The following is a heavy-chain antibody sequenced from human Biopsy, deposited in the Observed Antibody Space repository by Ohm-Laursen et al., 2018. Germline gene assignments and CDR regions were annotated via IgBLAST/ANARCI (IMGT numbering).Heavy chain of an antibody. Sequence: ASVKVSCKGSGYAVNDYFLHWLRQAPGQGPEWIGGISPNSGGTNYAQKFQGRVTMTTDTSTSTVYLELRRLISDDTAVYYCARDIMNRIAGLVARSDVFDVWGQGTLVTVSS. V-gene: IGHV1-2*02. CDR1: GYAVNDYF. CDR3: ARDIMNRIAGLVARSDVFDV. D-gene: IGHD3-16*01. CDR2: ISPNSGGT. J-gene: IGHJ3*01.